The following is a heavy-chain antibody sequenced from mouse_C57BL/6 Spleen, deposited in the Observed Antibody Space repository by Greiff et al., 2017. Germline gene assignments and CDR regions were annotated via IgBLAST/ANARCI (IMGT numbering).Heavy chain of an antibody. CDR1: GYSITSGYY. Sequence: DVKLQESGPGLVKPSQSLSLTCSVTGYSITSGYYWNWIRQFPGNKLEWMGYISYDGSNNYNPSLKNRISITRDTSKNQFFLKLNSVTTEDTATYYCARGGDYWYAMDYWGQGTSVTVSS. D-gene: IGHD1-1*01. J-gene: IGHJ4*01. V-gene: IGHV3-6*01. CDR3: ARGGDYWYAMDY. CDR2: ISYDGSN.